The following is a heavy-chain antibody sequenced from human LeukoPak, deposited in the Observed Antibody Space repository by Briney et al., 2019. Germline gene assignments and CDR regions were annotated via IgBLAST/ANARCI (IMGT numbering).Heavy chain of an antibody. CDR1: GYTFTGYY. Sequence: ASVKVSCKASGYTFTGYYMHWVRQAPGQGLEWMGRINPNSGSTNYAQKFQGRVTMTRDTSISTAYMELSRLRSDDTAVYYCARDESYYDFWSGYGYYYYGMDVWGRGTTVTVSS. CDR3: ARDESYYDFWSGYGYYYYGMDV. CDR2: INPNSGST. J-gene: IGHJ6*02. D-gene: IGHD3-3*01. V-gene: IGHV1-2*06.